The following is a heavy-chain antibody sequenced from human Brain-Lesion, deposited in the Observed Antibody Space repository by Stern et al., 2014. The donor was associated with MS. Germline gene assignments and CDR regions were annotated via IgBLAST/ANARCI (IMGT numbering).Heavy chain of an antibody. J-gene: IGHJ6*02. CDR3: ARVVRGGATYYYGMDF. CDR2: IDWLEYK. Sequence: QVTLRESGPALVKSTHTLTLTCTVSGFSLSTSGMCLSWVRHPPRKPLEWLALIDWLEYKYYTTPLEPRLTISKDTSKNQVVLTMTNMDPVDTGTYYCARVVRGGATYYYGMDFWGQGTTVTVSS. CDR1: GFSLSTSGMC. D-gene: IGHD1-26*01. V-gene: IGHV2-70*20.